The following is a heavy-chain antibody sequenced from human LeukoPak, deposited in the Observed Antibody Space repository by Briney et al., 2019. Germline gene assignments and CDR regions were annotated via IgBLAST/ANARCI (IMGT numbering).Heavy chain of an antibody. D-gene: IGHD3-22*01. Sequence: GRSLRLSCAASGFTFSSYGMHWVRQAPGKGLKWVAVISYDGSNKYYADSVKGRFTISRDNSKNTLYLQMNSLRAGDTAVYYCAREYPPRYYYDSSGYLDYWGQGTLVTVSS. J-gene: IGHJ4*02. V-gene: IGHV3-30*03. CDR1: GFTFSSYG. CDR2: ISYDGSNK. CDR3: AREYPPRYYYDSSGYLDY.